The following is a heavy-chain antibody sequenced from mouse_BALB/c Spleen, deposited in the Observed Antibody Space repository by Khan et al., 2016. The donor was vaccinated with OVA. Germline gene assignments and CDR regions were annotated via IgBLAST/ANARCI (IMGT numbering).Heavy chain of an antibody. CDR2: ISNGGGFT. D-gene: IGHD1-3*01. J-gene: IGHJ4*01. V-gene: IGHV5-12*02. CDR1: GFTFSDYY. Sequence: EVELVESGGGLVQPGGSLKLSCATSGFTFSDYYIYWVRQTPEKRLEWVSYISNGGGFTYYPDTIECRFTISRAHDKNTLYLPMSHLKSEDTAMYYCARQLNGAMDYWGQGTSVTVSS. CDR3: ARQLNGAMDY.